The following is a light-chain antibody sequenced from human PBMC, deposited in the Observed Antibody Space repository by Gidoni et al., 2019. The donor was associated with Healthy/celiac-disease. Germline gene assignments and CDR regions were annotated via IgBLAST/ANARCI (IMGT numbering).Light chain of an antibody. CDR1: QSVSSSY. J-gene: IGKJ3*01. Sequence: EIVLTQSPGTLSLSPGERATLPCRASQSVSSSYLAWYQQKPGQAPRLLIYGASSRATGIPDRFSGSGSGTDFTLTISRLEPEDFAVYYCQQYGSSPPIFAFXPXTKVDIK. CDR3: QQYGSSPPIFA. CDR2: GAS. V-gene: IGKV3-20*01.